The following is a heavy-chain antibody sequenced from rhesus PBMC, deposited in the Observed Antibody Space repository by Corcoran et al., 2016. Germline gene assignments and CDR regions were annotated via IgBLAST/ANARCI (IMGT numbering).Heavy chain of an antibody. Sequence: QVQLVQSGAEVKKPGSSGTVSCKASGYTFPDYYMPRVRQAPGQGLEWMGEINPKTGGANYAQKFQGRVTMTRDTSTSTAYMELSSLRSEDTAVYYCERGADYWGQGVLVTVSS. J-gene: IGHJ4*01. CDR2: INPKTGGA. V-gene: IGHV1-138*01. CDR1: GYTFPDYY. CDR3: ERGADY.